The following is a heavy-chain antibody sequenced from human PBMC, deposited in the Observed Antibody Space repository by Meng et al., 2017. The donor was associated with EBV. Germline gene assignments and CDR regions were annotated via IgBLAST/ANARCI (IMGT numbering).Heavy chain of an antibody. J-gene: IGHJ4*02. CDR3: ASESGRGYTPDY. CDR2: FLPRLGAP. CDR1: GGPFRYYA. V-gene: IGHV1-69*01. Sequence: QVELGQSAAEVKKPGSAGKVTGKTSGGPFRYYAISWVRQAPGQGLEWLGGFLPRLGAPNYAQKFHGRVKITADESTSTHYMDLSSLRSEDTAIYYCASESGRGYTPDYWGQGTLVTVSS. D-gene: IGHD3-10*01.